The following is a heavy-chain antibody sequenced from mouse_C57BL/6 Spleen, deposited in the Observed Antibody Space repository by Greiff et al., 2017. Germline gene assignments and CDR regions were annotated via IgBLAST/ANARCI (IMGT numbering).Heavy chain of an antibody. CDR2: ISDGGSYT. V-gene: IGHV5-4*01. D-gene: IGHD1-1*01. J-gene: IGHJ2*01. Sequence: EVQLQESGGGLVKPGGSLKLSCAASGFTFSSYAMPWVRQTPEKRLEWVATISDGGSYTYYPDNVKGRFTISRDNAKNNLYLQMSHLKSEDTAMYYCARDNYGTKADYFDYWGQGTTLTVSS. CDR1: GFTFSSYA. CDR3: ARDNYGTKADYFDY.